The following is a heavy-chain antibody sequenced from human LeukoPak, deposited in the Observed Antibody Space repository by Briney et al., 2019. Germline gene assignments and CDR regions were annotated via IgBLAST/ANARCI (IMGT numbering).Heavy chain of an antibody. CDR1: GFTFNSYG. J-gene: IGHJ4*02. CDR2: VRFDGSNK. CDR3: AKDRGRGYSYGYGYYFDY. V-gene: IGHV3-30*02. Sequence: PGGSLRLSCAASGFTFNSYGMHWVRQAPGKGLEWVAFVRFDGSNKYYAHSVKGRFTISRDNSKNTLYLQMNSLRAEDTTVYYCAKDRGRGYSYGYGYYFDYWGQGTLVTVSS. D-gene: IGHD5-18*01.